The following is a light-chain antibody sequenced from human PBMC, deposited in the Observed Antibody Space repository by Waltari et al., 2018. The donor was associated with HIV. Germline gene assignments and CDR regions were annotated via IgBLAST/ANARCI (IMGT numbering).Light chain of an antibody. CDR2: AAA. V-gene: IGKV1-27*01. Sequence: DVQMTLSPSSLPASIGDSVSITCRASQGIDNYLAWFQQRPGKVPTLLMYAAATLQSGVPSRFSSGRSGTDVTLSISSLQDEDVAAYDGQRYKGVPPSFGGGTKVEIK. CDR3: QRYKGVPPS. CDR1: QGIDNY. J-gene: IGKJ4*01.